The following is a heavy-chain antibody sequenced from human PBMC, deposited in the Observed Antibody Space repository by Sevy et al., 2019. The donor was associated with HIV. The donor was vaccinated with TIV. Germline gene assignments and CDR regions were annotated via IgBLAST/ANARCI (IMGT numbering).Heavy chain of an antibody. J-gene: IGHJ6*02. CDR1: GFNFSSYS. CDR3: ARGWRIGYFSSGMDV. CDR2: ISRSSNTK. V-gene: IGHV3-48*01. D-gene: IGHD3-3*01. Sequence: GGSLRLSCAASGFNFSSYSMNWVRQAPGKGLEWISYISRSSNTKYYADSVKGRFTIFRDNAKSSLYLQMDSLRAEETAGYYCARGWRIGYFSSGMDVWGQGTTVTVSS.